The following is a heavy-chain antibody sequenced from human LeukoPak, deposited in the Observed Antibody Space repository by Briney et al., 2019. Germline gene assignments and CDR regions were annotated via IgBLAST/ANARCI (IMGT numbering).Heavy chain of an antibody. D-gene: IGHD3-22*01. CDR2: INPNSGGT. J-gene: IGHJ4*02. CDR1: GYTFTGYY. Sequence: GASVKVSCKASGYTFTGYYMHWVRQAPGQGLEWMGWINPNSGGTNYAQKFQGRVTMTRDTSISTAYMELSRLRSDDTAVYYSARSYYDSSGYYHFDYWGQGTLVTVSS. V-gene: IGHV1-2*02. CDR3: ARSYYDSSGYYHFDY.